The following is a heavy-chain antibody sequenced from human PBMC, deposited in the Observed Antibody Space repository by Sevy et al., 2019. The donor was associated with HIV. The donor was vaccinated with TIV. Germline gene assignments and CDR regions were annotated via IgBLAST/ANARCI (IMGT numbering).Heavy chain of an antibody. V-gene: IGHV3-23*01. J-gene: IGHJ4*02. D-gene: IGHD6-19*01. Sequence: GGSLRLSCAASGFTFSSYAMSWVRQAPGKGLEWVSAISGSGGSTYYADSVKGRFTISRDNSKNTLYLQMNSLRAEETAVYYCAKAPDSSGWLLFDYWGQGTLVTVSS. CDR1: GFTFSSYA. CDR2: ISGSGGST. CDR3: AKAPDSSGWLLFDY.